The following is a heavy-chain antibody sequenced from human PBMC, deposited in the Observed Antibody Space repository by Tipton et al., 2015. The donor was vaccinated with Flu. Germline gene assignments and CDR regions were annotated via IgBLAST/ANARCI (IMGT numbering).Heavy chain of an antibody. D-gene: IGHD2-8*02. Sequence: LRLSCTVSDDSIKSYYWSWIRQPPGKGLEWIGLIYYSGTTIYNPSLKRRVTMSVDTSKNQFSLKLNSVTAADTAVYYCVGSYCTGGTRYSGYYYDMDVWGQGTTVTVSS. CDR2: IYYSGTT. V-gene: IGHV4-59*08. CDR1: DDSIKSYY. J-gene: IGHJ6*02. CDR3: VGSYCTGGTRYSGYYYDMDV.